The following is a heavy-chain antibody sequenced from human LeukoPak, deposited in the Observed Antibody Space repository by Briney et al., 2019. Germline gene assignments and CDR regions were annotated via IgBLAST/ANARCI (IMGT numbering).Heavy chain of an antibody. V-gene: IGHV3-48*01. D-gene: IGHD6-13*01. CDR1: GFTFSSYS. CDR3: AKGEPKQQLAIDY. CDR2: ISSSSSTI. Sequence: GGSLRLSRAVSGFTFSSYSMNWVRQAPGKGLEWVSYISSSSSTIYYADSVKGRFTISRDNSKNTLYLQMDSLRAEDTAVYYCAKGEPKQQLAIDYWGQGTLVTVSS. J-gene: IGHJ4*02.